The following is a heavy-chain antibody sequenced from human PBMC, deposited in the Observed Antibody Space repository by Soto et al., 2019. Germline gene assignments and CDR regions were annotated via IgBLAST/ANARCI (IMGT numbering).Heavy chain of an antibody. Sequence: SETLSLTCAVYGGSFSGYYWSWIRQPPGKGLEWIGEINHSGSTNYNPSLKSRVIISVDTSKNQFSLKLSSVTAADTAVYYCARGSLKVSLNWFYPWGQGTLVTVSS. V-gene: IGHV4-34*01. CDR3: ARGSLKVSLNWFYP. D-gene: IGHD6-6*01. CDR2: INHSGST. CDR1: GGSFSGYY. J-gene: IGHJ5*02.